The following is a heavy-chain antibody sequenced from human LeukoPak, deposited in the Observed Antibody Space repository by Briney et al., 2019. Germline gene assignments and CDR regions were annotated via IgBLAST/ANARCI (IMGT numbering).Heavy chain of an antibody. J-gene: IGHJ3*02. D-gene: IGHD4-17*01. V-gene: IGHV4-30-4*08. CDR3: ARAFPFDDYGDPDAFDI. Sequence: PSETLPLTCTVSGVSMSSGAFYWSWIRQHPGKGLEWIGNIYYSGSTYYNPSLKSRVTISVDRSKNQFSLKLTSVTAADTAVYYCARAFPFDDYGDPDAFDIWGQGTMVTVSS. CDR2: IYYSGST. CDR1: GVSMSSGAFY.